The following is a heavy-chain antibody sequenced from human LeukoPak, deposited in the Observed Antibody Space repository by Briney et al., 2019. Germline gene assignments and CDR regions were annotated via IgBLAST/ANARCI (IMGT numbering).Heavy chain of an antibody. V-gene: IGHV3-48*04. D-gene: IGHD2-2*02. CDR2: ISSSGSTI. CDR3: TRLDLYCSSTSCYTPLGVDY. CDR1: GFTFSSYS. J-gene: IGHJ4*02. Sequence: GGSLRLSCAASGFTFSSYSMNWVRQAPGKGLEWVSYISSSGSTIYYADSVKGRFTISRDNAKNSLYLQMNSLRAEDTAVYYCTRLDLYCSSTSCYTPLGVDYWGQGTLVTVSS.